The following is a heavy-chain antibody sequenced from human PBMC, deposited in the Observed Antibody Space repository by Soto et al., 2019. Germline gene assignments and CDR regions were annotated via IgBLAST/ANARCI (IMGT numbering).Heavy chain of an antibody. CDR3: ARLMTTVTTFWFDH. Sequence: SETLSLTCTVSGGSISSGGYYWSWIRQHPGKGLEWIGYIYYSGSTYYNPSLKSRVTISVDTSKNQFSLKLSSVTAADTAVYYCARLMTTVTTFWFDHWGQGTLVTVSS. D-gene: IGHD4-17*01. J-gene: IGHJ5*02. V-gene: IGHV4-31*03. CDR1: GGSISSGGYY. CDR2: IYYSGST.